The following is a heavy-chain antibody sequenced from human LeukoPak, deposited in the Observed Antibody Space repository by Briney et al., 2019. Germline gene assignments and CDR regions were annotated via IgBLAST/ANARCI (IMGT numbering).Heavy chain of an antibody. V-gene: IGHV3-9*03. CDR2: ITWNSGSV. D-gene: IGHD3/OR15-3a*01. Sequence: GGSLRLSCAASGFTFHDYAMHWVRQVPGEGLEWVSGITWNSGSVLYADSVRGRFTISRDNAKKSLYLQMNSLRPEDMAFYYCAKGLGVASLIVDALDMWGQGTMVTV. CDR1: GFTFHDYA. CDR3: AKGLGVASLIVDALDM. J-gene: IGHJ3*02.